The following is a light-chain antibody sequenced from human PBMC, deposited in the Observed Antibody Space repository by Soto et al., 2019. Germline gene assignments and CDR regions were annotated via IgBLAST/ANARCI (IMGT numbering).Light chain of an antibody. CDR3: QQSYSTPLT. Sequence: DIRMTQSPSSLSASVGDRVTITCRASASISNYLNWYQQTPGKAAKLLIYAASSLQSGVPSRFSGGGSGTDFTLTISSLQPEDFATYSCQQSYSTPLTFGGGTKVDIK. V-gene: IGKV1-39*01. CDR2: AAS. J-gene: IGKJ4*01. CDR1: ASISNY.